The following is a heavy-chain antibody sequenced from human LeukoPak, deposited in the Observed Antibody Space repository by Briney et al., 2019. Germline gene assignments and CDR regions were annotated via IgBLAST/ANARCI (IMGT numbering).Heavy chain of an antibody. CDR2: IGNSGGGT. CDR1: GFTFSSYA. CDR3: ANTKKTVAVAGVDY. Sequence: GGSLRLSCAASGFTFSSYAMSWVRQAPGKGLEWVSGIGNSGGGTYYADSVKGRFTISRDNSKNTLYLQMNSLRAEDTAVYYCANTKKTVAVAGVDYWGQGTLVTVSS. D-gene: IGHD6-19*01. J-gene: IGHJ4*02. V-gene: IGHV3-23*01.